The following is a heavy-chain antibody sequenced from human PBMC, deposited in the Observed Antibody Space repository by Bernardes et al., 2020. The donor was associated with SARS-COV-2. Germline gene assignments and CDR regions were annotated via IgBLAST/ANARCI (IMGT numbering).Heavy chain of an antibody. CDR2: IYPGDSDT. V-gene: IGHV5-51*01. J-gene: IGHJ6*03. Sequence: GASLKISCKGSGYSFTRYWIGWVRPMPGKGLEWMGIIYPGDSDTRYSPSFQGQVTISADKSISTAYLQWSSLKASDTAMYYCARLPNYYYYYMDVWGKGTTVTVSS. CDR1: GYSFTRYW. CDR3: ARLPNYYYYYMDV.